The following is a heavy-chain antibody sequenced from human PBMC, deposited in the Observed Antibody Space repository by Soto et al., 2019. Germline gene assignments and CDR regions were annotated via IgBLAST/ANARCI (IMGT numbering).Heavy chain of an antibody. CDR3: ARGYQWWLRLPNAFAI. V-gene: IGHV1-18*01. J-gene: IGHJ3*02. Sequence: QVQLVQSGAEVKKPGASVKVSCKASGYTFTSYGISWVRQAPGQGLEWMGWISAYNGNTNYAQKLQGRVTMTTDTSPSTAYMELRGLRSDDKAVYYCARGYQWWLRLPNAFAIWGQGTMVTVSS. D-gene: IGHD5-12*01. CDR1: GYTFTSYG. CDR2: ISAYNGNT.